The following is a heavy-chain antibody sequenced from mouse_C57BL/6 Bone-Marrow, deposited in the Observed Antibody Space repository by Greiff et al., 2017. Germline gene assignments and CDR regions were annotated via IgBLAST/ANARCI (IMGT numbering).Heavy chain of an antibody. CDR3: TRRGYGRGDY. CDR1: GFPFSSYA. D-gene: IGHD2-2*01. CDR2: LSSGGAYI. V-gene: IGHV5-9-1*02. Sequence: DVQLVESGEGLVKPGGSLKLSCAASGFPFSSYAMSWVRQTPETRLAWVAYLSSGGAYIYYADTVKGRFTISRDNARNTLYLQMSSLKAEDTAMYYCTRRGYGRGDYWGQGTSVTVSS. J-gene: IGHJ4*01.